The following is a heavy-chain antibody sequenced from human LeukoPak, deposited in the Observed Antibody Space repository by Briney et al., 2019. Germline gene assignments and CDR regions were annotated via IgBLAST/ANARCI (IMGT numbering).Heavy chain of an antibody. Sequence: KAGGSLRLTCAASGFTFSDYYMSWISQAPGKGLERVSYISSSGSTIYYADSVKGRFTISRDNAKNSLYLQMNSLRAEDTAVYYCARAGDLGHFDYWGQGTLVTVSS. CDR3: ARAGDLGHFDY. CDR2: ISSSGSTI. V-gene: IGHV3-11*01. D-gene: IGHD7-27*01. CDR1: GFTFSDYY. J-gene: IGHJ4*02.